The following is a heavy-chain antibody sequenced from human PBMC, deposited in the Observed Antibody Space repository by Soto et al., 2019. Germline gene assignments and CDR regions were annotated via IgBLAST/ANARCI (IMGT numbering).Heavy chain of an antibody. J-gene: IGHJ6*02. CDR3: AKSGGSGWQNYYYYYGMDV. Sequence: GGSLRLSCAASGFTFSSYAMSWVRQAPGKGLEWVSAISGSGGSTYYADSVKGRFTISRDNSKNTLYLQMNSLRAEDTAVYYCAKSGGSGWQNYYYYYGMDVWGQGTTVTVSS. V-gene: IGHV3-23*01. CDR2: ISGSGGST. CDR1: GFTFSSYA. D-gene: IGHD6-19*01.